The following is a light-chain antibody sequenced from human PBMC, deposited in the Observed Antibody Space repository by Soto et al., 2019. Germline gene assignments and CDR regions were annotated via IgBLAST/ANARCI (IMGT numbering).Light chain of an antibody. CDR1: HSISSN. CDR2: GAS. CDR3: QQYNDWPPWT. V-gene: IGKV3-15*01. Sequence: ETVMTQSPATLSVSPGERATLSCRASHSISSNLAWYQQKPGQAPRLLIYGASTRATGIPARFSGSGSGTEFTLTITSLQSEDFAVYSCQQYNDWPPWTFGQGTKVEIK. J-gene: IGKJ1*01.